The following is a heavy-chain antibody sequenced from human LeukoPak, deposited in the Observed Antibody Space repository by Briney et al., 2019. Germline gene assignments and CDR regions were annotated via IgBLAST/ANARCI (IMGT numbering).Heavy chain of an antibody. Sequence: ASVKVSCKASGYTFTSYGISWVRQAPGQGLEWMGWISAYNGNTNYTQKLQGRVTMTTDTSTSTAYMELRSLRSDDTAVYYCARAWGSIAVAAIDYWGQGTLVTVSS. CDR2: ISAYNGNT. CDR3: ARAWGSIAVAAIDY. V-gene: IGHV1-18*04. D-gene: IGHD6-19*01. J-gene: IGHJ4*02. CDR1: GYTFTSYG.